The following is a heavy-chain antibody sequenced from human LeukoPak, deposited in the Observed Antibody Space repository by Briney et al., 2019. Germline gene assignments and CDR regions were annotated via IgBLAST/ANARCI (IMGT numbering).Heavy chain of an antibody. CDR1: GFTFSSYG. CDR3: ARGLACSSTSCVDAFDI. J-gene: IGHJ3*02. Sequence: GGSLRLSCAASGFTFSSYGMHWVRQAPGKGLEWVAVIWYDGSNKYYADSVKGRFTISRDNSKNTLYLQMNSLRAEDTAVYYCARGLACSSTSCVDAFDIWGQGTMVTVSS. V-gene: IGHV3-33*01. CDR2: IWYDGSNK. D-gene: IGHD2-2*01.